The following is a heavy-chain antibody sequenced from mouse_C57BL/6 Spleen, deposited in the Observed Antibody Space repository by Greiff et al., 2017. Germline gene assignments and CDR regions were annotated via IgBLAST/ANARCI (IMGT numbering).Heavy chain of an antibody. CDR3: ARYGSTYYARDD. J-gene: IGHJ4*01. D-gene: IGHD1-1*01. Sequence: QVQLQQSGAELVKPGASVKISCKASGYAFSSYWMNWVKQRPGKGLEWIGQIYPGDGDTNYNGKFKGKATLTADKSSSTAYMQLSSLTSEDSAVYFCARYGSTYYARDDWGQGASVTVSS. V-gene: IGHV1-80*01. CDR1: GYAFSSYW. CDR2: IYPGDGDT.